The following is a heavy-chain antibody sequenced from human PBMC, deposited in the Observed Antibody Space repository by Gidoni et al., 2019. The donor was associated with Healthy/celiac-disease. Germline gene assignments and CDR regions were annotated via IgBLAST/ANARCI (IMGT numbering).Heavy chain of an antibody. V-gene: IGHV1-8*01. CDR3: ARDIIAARPDV. CDR1: GYTFTSYD. CDR2: MNPNRGNT. Sequence: QVQLVQSGAEVKTPGASVKVSCQASGYTFTSYDINWVRQANGQGLEWMGWMNPNRGNTGYAQKFQGRVTMTRNTSISTAYMELSSLRSEDTAVYYCARDIIAARPDVWGQGTTVTVSS. J-gene: IGHJ6*02. D-gene: IGHD6-6*01.